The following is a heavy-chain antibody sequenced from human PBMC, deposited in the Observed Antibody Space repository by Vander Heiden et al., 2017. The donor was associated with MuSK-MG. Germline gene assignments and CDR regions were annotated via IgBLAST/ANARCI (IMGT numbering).Heavy chain of an antibody. CDR3: ARLAHDWFDP. Sequence: QVQLVESGGGLVKPRGSLRLSCAAPGVSFSDYYMSWSRQAPGKGLEWISYISMSGTTIYYADSVKGRFTISRDNAKNSLYLQMNSLRVEDTAVYYCARLAHDWFDPWGQGTLVTVSS. CDR1: GVSFSDYY. CDR2: ISMSGTTI. J-gene: IGHJ5*02. V-gene: IGHV3-11*01.